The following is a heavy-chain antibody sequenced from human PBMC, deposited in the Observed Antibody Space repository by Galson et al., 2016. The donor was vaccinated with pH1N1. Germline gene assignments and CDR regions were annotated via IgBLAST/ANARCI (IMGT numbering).Heavy chain of an antibody. D-gene: IGHD3-10*01. J-gene: IGHJ5*02. CDR2: IYTSGSI. CDR1: GGSISSGGYY. CDR3: ARDVDFGELGKWFDP. V-gene: IGHV4-61*02. Sequence: TLSLTCTVSGGSISSGGYYWSWIRQPAGKGLEWIGRIYTSGSINYNPSLKSRVTISVDTSKNQFSLKLSSVTAADTAVYYCARDVDFGELGKWFDPWGQGTLVTVSS.